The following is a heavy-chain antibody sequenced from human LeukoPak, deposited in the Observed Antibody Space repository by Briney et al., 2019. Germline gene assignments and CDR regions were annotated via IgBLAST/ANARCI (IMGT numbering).Heavy chain of an antibody. J-gene: IGHJ6*02. CDR1: GGSFSGYY. CDR3: AREIVVVVPAAIWGSYYYYGLDV. Sequence: SETLSLTCAVYGGSFSGYYWSWIRQPPGKGQEWIGEINHSGSTNYNPSLKSRVTISVDTSKNQFSLKLSSVTAADTAVYYCAREIVVVVPAAIWGSYYYYGLDVWGQGTTVTVSS. V-gene: IGHV4-34*01. CDR2: INHSGST. D-gene: IGHD2-2*01.